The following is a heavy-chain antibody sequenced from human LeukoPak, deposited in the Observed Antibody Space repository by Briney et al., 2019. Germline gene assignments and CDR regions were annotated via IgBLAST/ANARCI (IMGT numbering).Heavy chain of an antibody. J-gene: IGHJ4*02. CDR1: GGTFSSYA. V-gene: IGHV1-69*13. Sequence: GASVKVSCKASGGTFSSYAISWVRQAPGQGLEWMGGIIPIFGTANYAQKFQGRVTITADESTSTAYMELSSLRSEDTAVYYCARGSIAAAGPEFCDYWGQGTLVTDSS. CDR3: ARGSIAAAGPEFCDY. D-gene: IGHD6-13*01. CDR2: IIPIFGTA.